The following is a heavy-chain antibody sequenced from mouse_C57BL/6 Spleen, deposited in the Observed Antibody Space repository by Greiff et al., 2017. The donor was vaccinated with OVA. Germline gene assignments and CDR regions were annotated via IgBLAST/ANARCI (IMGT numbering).Heavy chain of an antibody. Sequence: QVQLQQPGAELVKPGASVKLSCKASGYTFTSYWMHWVKQRPGQGLEWIGMIHPNSGSTNYNEKFKSKATLTVDKSSSSAYMQLSSLTSDDSAVYYCARGDGNPFFPYWGQGTLVTVSA. V-gene: IGHV1-64*01. CDR2: IHPNSGST. CDR3: ARGDGNPFFPY. CDR1: GYTFTSYW. D-gene: IGHD2-1*01. J-gene: IGHJ3*01.